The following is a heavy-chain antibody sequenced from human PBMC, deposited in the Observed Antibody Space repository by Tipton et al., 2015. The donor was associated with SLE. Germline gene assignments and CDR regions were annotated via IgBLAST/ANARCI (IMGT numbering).Heavy chain of an antibody. J-gene: IGHJ4*02. CDR2: ISDGGGT. CDR1: GGSISSNY. D-gene: IGHD1-1*01. V-gene: IGHV4-59*12. CDR3: ARGVLRPFDY. Sequence: TLSLTCSVSGGSISSNYWVWIRQPPGKGLEWIGYISDGGGTNHNPSLKSRVTISVDTSKNQFSLKLSSVTAADTAVYYCARGVLRPFDYWGQGTLVTVSS.